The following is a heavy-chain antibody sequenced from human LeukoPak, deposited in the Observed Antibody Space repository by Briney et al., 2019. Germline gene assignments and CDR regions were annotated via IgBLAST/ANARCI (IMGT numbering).Heavy chain of an antibody. CDR1: GYIFPSYW. J-gene: IGHJ4*02. D-gene: IGHD4-11*01. Sequence: GESLKISYKGSGYIFPSYWIGWVLQLPGKSLEWMGIIYPADSDTRYSPSFQSQVTISVDKSISTAYLQWTSLKASDTAIYYCARLAYTNFRDYWGQGTLVTVSS. CDR2: IYPADSDT. CDR3: ARLAYTNFRDY. V-gene: IGHV5-51*01.